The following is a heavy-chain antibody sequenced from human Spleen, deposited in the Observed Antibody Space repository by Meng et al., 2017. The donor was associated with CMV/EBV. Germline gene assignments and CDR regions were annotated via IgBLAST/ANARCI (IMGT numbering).Heavy chain of an antibody. CDR3: ARGSFSGIQLVF. CDR2: MSPKSGNT. D-gene: IGHD5-18*01. Sequence: ASVKVSCKASGYIFTNYDIIWVRQATGQGLEWMGRMSPKSGNTDYAQKFQGRVTMTRSTSISTAYMEVSSLRSEDTAVYYCARGSFSGIQLVFWGQGTLVTVSS. J-gene: IGHJ4*02. CDR1: GYIFTNYD. V-gene: IGHV1-8*01.